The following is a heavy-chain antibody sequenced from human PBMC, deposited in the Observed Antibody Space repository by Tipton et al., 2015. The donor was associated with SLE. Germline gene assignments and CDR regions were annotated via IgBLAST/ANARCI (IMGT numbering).Heavy chain of an antibody. Sequence: LRLSCTVSGGSISSGGYYWSWIRQHPGKGLEWIGYIYYSGSTYYNPSLKSRVTISVDTSKNQFPLKLSSVTAADTAVYYCARDQGIWSPPMDWGQGTLVTVSS. CDR3: ARDQGIWSPPMD. J-gene: IGHJ4*02. D-gene: IGHD2-15*01. V-gene: IGHV4-31*03. CDR1: GGSISSGGYY. CDR2: IYYSGST.